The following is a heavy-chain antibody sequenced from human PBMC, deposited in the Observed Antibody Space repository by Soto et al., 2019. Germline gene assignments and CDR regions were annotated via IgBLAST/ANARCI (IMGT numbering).Heavy chain of an antibody. V-gene: IGHV3-30*18. J-gene: IGHJ4*02. CDR2: LSYDESNT. CDR3: AKSGQVWSRSPDD. Sequence: QVQLVESGGGVVQPGRSLRLSCLASGFTFGDFGMHWVRQAPGKGLEWVAALSYDESNTCYADSVKGRFTISRDISKNTLYLQFNSLRPDDTAVYFCAKSGQVWSRSPDDWGQGTLVTVSS. D-gene: IGHD2-21*01. CDR1: GFTFGDFG.